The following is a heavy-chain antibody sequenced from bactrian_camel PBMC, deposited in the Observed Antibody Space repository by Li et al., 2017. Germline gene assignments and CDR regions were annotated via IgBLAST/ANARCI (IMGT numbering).Heavy chain of an antibody. CDR1: GHTYGCAC. J-gene: IGHJ4*01. Sequence: HVQLVESGGGAVQAGGSLRLSCVVSGHTYGCACVGWFSQAPGKEREGVAYIDRDGATSYTDSVKGRFTISRDNDKKTLYLQLSSLKTEDTAMYYCAAGWKGGSCDYRYKGQGTQVTVS. D-gene: IGHD2*01. CDR2: IDRDGAT. V-gene: IGHV3-3*01.